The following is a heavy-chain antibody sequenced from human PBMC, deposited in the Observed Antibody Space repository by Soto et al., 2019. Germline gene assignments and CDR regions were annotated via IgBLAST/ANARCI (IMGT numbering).Heavy chain of an antibody. CDR1: GFTFSSYW. CDR2: IKQDGTEK. CDR3: ARGLKGDVMTTLPLWEIYYCMDV. D-gene: IGHD4-17*01. Sequence: EVQLVESGGDLVQPGGSLRLSCAASGFTFSSYWMTWVRQAPGKGLEWVANIKQDGTEKYYVDSVKGRFTISRDNAKNSLYLQVSSLRAEDTAVYYCARGLKGDVMTTLPLWEIYYCMDVWGKGTTVIVSS. V-gene: IGHV3-7*01. J-gene: IGHJ6*03.